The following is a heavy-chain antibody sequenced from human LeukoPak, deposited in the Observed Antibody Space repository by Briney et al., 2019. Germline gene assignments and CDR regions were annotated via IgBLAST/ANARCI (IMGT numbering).Heavy chain of an antibody. CDR2: IFYSGST. CDR1: GGSISSSSYY. Sequence: SETLSLTCTVSGGSISSSSYYWGWIRQPPGKGLEWIGSIFYSGSTYYNPSLKSRVTISVDTSKNQFSLKLSSVTAADTAVYYCARDQPDSSGYYYNWFDPWGQGTLVTVSS. CDR3: ARDQPDSSGYYYNWFDP. J-gene: IGHJ5*02. V-gene: IGHV4-39*07. D-gene: IGHD3-22*01.